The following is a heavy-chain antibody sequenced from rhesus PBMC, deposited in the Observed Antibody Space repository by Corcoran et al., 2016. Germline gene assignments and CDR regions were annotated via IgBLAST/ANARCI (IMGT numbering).Heavy chain of an antibody. CDR3: ARDLTSGSYYFDY. CDR2: ISGSSCST. J-gene: IGHJ4*01. D-gene: IGHD3-16*01. CDR1: GGSVSSSNW. V-gene: IGHV4-65*01. Sequence: QVQLQESGPGLVKPSETLSLTCAVSGGSVSSSNWWSWIRQPPGKVLEWIGYISGSSCSTYYNPSLKSRVTISTDTSKNQCSLKLSSVTAADTAVDYCARDLTSGSYYFDYWGQGVLVTVSS.